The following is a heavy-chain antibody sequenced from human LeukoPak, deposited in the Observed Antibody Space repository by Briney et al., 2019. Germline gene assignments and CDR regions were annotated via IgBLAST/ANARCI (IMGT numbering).Heavy chain of an antibody. V-gene: IGHV1-2*02. CDR1: GYTFSAYY. CDR2: INPNSGGT. Sequence: GASVKVSCKASGYTFSAYYMHWVRQAPGQGLEWMGWINPNSGGTNYAQKFQGRVTMTRDTSISTAYMELSRLRSDDTAVYYCARVRDSSGYLPFYYFDYWGQGTLVTVSS. CDR3: ARVRDSSGYLPFYYFDY. D-gene: IGHD3-22*01. J-gene: IGHJ4*02.